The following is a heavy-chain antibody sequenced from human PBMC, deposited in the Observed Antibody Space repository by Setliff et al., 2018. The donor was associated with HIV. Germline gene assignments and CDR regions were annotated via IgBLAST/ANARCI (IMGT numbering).Heavy chain of an antibody. CDR2: INREETTE. CDR3: VRDINWAFDY. CDR1: GFTFSTYS. V-gene: IGHV3-48*01. J-gene: IGHJ4*02. Sequence: PGGSLRLSCAASGFTFSTYSMNWVRQAPGKGLEWISYINREETTEWYADSVNGRFIISRDNAKNSLYLQMSSLRAEDTAVYFCVRDINWAFDYWGQGIQVTVSS. D-gene: IGHD1-1*01.